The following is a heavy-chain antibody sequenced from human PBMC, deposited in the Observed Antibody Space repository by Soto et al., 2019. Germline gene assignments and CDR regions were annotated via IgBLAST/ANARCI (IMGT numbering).Heavy chain of an antibody. CDR2: IDPSDSYT. J-gene: IGHJ6*02. V-gene: IGHV5-10-1*01. CDR1: GYSLTSYW. CDR3: ARYNYYDSSGYYASVYYYYYGMDV. Sequence: PGESLKISCKGSGYSLTSYWISWVRQMPGKGLEWMGRIDPSDSYTNYSPSFQGHVTISADKSISTAYLQWSSLKASDTAMYYCARYNYYDSSGYYASVYYYYYGMDVWGQGTTVTVSS. D-gene: IGHD3-22*01.